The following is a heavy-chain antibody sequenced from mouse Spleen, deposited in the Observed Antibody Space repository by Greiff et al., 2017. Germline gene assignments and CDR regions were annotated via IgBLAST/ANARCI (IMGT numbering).Heavy chain of an antibody. J-gene: IGHJ1*01. CDR2: INSNGGST. D-gene: IGHD2-14*01. CDR1: GFTFSSYA. CDR3: DEGWYFDV. V-gene: IGHV5-6-2*01. Sequence: EVKLMESGGGLVKPGGSLKLSCAASGFTFSSYAMSWVRQTPEKRLEWVAAINSNGGSTYYPDTVKDRFTISRDNAKNTLYLQMSSLRSEDTAPYRYDEGWYFDVWGAGTTVTVSS.